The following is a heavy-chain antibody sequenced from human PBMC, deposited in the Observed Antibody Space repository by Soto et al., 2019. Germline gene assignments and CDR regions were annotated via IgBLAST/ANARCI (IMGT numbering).Heavy chain of an antibody. Sequence: QVQLVQSGAEVKKPGASVKVSCKATGYTFTSYDINWVRQATGQGLEWMGWMNPNSGNTGYAQKFQGRVTMTRNTSISTAYMELSSLRSEDTAVYYCARERGSGSYYTPWFDPWGQGTLVTVSS. V-gene: IGHV1-8*01. CDR1: GYTFTSYD. CDR2: MNPNSGNT. CDR3: ARERGSGSYYTPWFDP. J-gene: IGHJ5*02. D-gene: IGHD3-10*01.